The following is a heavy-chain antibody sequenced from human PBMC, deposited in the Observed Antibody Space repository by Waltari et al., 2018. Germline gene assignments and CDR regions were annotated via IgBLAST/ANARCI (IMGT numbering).Heavy chain of an antibody. CDR1: GFAFSGSH. CDR3: ARDLTAIRAFDY. Sequence: QVQLVESGGGLVKPGGSLRLSCVASGFAFSGSHMNWVRQAPGKGLQWVSFIHTGGGYTNYADSVKGRFTISRDDAKNSVYLQMNSLSADDTAVYFCARDLTAIRAFDYWGHGILVTVSS. CDR2: IHTGGGYT. V-gene: IGHV3-11*06. J-gene: IGHJ4*01. D-gene: IGHD2-21*02.